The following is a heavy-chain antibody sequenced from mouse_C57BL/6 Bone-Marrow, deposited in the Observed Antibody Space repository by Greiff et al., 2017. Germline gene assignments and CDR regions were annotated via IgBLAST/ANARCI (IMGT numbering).Heavy chain of an antibody. J-gene: IGHJ3*01. V-gene: IGHV1-19*01. CDR1: GYTFTDYY. Sequence: VQLQQSGPVLVKPGASVTMSCKASGYTFTDYYMNWVKQSHGKSLEWIGVINPYNGGTSYNQKFKGKATLIVDKSSSTAYMELNSLTSEDSAVYYCARREMFAYWGQGTLVTVSA. CDR3: ARREMFAY. CDR2: INPYNGGT.